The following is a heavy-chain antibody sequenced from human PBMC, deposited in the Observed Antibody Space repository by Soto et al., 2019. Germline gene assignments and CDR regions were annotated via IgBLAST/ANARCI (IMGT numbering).Heavy chain of an antibody. D-gene: IGHD4-17*01. CDR3: AKDRYGDYGGIDY. J-gene: IGHJ4*02. CDR1: GFTFSTYS. Sequence: GGSLRLSCAASGFTFSTYSMNWVRQAPGRGLEWVSYISSSSSTIFYTDSVKGRFTVSRDNAKNSLYLQMNSLRAEDTAVYYCAKDRYGDYGGIDYWGQGTMVTV. V-gene: IGHV3-48*01. CDR2: ISSSSSTI.